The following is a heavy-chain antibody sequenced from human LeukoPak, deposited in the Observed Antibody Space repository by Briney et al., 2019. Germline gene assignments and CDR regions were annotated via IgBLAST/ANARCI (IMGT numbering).Heavy chain of an antibody. CDR1: GYTFTSYD. J-gene: IGHJ4*02. Sequence: ASVKVSCKASGYTFTSYDINWVRQATGQGLEWMGWMNPNSGNTGYAQKFQGRVTMTRNTSISTAYMELSSLRSEDTAVYYCARAYCSGGSCYDLFDYWGQGTLVTVSS. CDR2: MNPNSGNT. CDR3: ARAYCSGGSCYDLFDY. V-gene: IGHV1-8*01. D-gene: IGHD2-15*01.